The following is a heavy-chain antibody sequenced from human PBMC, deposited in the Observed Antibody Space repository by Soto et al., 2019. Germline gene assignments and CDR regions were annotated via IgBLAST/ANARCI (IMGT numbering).Heavy chain of an antibody. V-gene: IGHV4-4*02. CDR3: ARLVGATLVDY. D-gene: IGHD1-26*01. J-gene: IGHJ4*02. CDR2: NYHSGST. Sequence: QVQLQESGPGLVKPSGTLSLTCGVSGDSIGSSNWWSWVRQPPGKGLEWIGENYHSGSTTYNPSLKSRVTISRDKSKTQFSLKLSSVTAADTAVYYCARLVGATLVDYWGQGTMVTVSS. CDR1: GDSIGSSNW.